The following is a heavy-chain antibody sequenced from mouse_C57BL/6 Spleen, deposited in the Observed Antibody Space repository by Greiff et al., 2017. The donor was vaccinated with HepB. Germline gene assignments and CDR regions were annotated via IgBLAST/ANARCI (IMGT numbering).Heavy chain of an antibody. D-gene: IGHD2-5*01. CDR3: ARSDYINPCFAY. CDR2: IYPGGGYT. CDR1: GYTFTNYW. J-gene: IGHJ3*01. Sequence: VQLQQSGAELVRPGTSVKMSCKASGYTFTNYWIGWAKQRPGHGLEWIGDIYPGGGYTNYNEKFKGKATMTADKSSSTADMQFSSLTSEDSAIYYCARSDYINPCFAYWGQVTLVTVSA. V-gene: IGHV1-63*01.